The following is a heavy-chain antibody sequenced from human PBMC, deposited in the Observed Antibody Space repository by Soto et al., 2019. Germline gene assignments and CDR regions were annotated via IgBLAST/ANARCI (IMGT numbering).Heavy chain of an antibody. D-gene: IGHD6-19*01. CDR1: GGSISSYY. CDR3: ARDSSGWYGGCWFDP. CDR2: IYYSGST. V-gene: IGHV4-59*01. Sequence: SETLSLTCTVSGGSISSYYWSWIRQPPGKGLEWIGYIYYSGSTNYNPSLKSRVTISVDTSKNQFSLKLSSVTAADTAVYYCARDSSGWYGGCWFDPWGQGTLVTVSS. J-gene: IGHJ5*02.